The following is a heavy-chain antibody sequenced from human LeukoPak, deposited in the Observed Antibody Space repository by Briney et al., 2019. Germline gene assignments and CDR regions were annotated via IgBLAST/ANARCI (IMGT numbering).Heavy chain of an antibody. D-gene: IGHD4-17*01. CDR1: GYTLTELS. Sequence: ASVKVSCKVSGYTLTELSMHWVRQAPGKGLEWMGGFDPEDGETIYAQKFQGRVTMTEDTSTDTAYMELSSLRSEDTAVYHCATGPYGPRGSVWFDPWGQGTLVTVSS. J-gene: IGHJ5*02. V-gene: IGHV1-24*01. CDR2: FDPEDGET. CDR3: ATGPYGPRGSVWFDP.